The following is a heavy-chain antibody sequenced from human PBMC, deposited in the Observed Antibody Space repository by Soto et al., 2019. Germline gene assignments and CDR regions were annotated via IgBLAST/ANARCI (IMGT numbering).Heavy chain of an antibody. CDR1: GGSISSYY. J-gene: IGHJ3*02. Sequence: SETLSLTCTVSGGSISSYYWSWIRQPPGKGLEWIGYIYYSGSTNYNPSLKSRVNISVDTSNNQFSLKLSSVTAADTVVYYCARSHSSSWYLYAFDIWGQGTMVTVSS. CDR2: IYYSGST. CDR3: ARSHSSSWYLYAFDI. D-gene: IGHD6-13*01. V-gene: IGHV4-59*01.